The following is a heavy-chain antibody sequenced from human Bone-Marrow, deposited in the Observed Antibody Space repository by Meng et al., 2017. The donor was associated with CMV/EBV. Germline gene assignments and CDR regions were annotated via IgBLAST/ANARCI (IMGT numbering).Heavy chain of an antibody. CDR2: IYYSGST. CDR3: ARSPRGGYDASGYYPSPAPVDI. Sequence: SETLSLTCTVSGGSISSSSYYWGWIRQPPGKGLEWIGSIYYSGSTYYNPSLKSRVTISVDKSKNQFSLKLNSVSAADTAVYYCARSPRGGYDASGYYPSPAPVDIWGPGTLVTVSS. D-gene: IGHD3-22*01. V-gene: IGHV4-39*07. J-gene: IGHJ4*02. CDR1: GGSISSSSYY.